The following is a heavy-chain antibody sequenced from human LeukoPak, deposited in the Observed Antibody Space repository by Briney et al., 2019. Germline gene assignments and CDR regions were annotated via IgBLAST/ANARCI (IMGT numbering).Heavy chain of an antibody. CDR3: ARFAVHRRLTVAGQFGLDY. CDR1: GYIFTSCN. CDR2: INPSGGTT. J-gene: IGHJ4*02. Sequence: ASVKVSCKASGYIFTSCNIYWVRQAPGQGLEWMGIINPSGGTTNYAQKFKGRVTMTRDTSTSTVYMELSSLRSEDTAVYYCARFAVHRRLTVAGQFGLDYWGQGTLVTVSS. D-gene: IGHD6-19*01. V-gene: IGHV1-46*01.